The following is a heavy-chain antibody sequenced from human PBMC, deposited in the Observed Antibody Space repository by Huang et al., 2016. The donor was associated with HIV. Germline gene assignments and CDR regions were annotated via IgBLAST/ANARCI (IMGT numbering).Heavy chain of an antibody. D-gene: IGHD3-10*01. J-gene: IGHJ6*03. CDR3: ARHREGPVAYYSGWGSHLNYMDV. Sequence: QLLLQESGPGLVKPSEALALTCAVSGGSIRSSDYHWGWIRQPPGKGLEWIGWIYYKGSTHDSPALKSRGNIAVDTSKNLFFLNLTSMTAADTAVYYCARHREGPVAYYSGWGSHLNYMDVWGRGRTVVVSS. V-gene: IGHV4-39*01. CDR2: IYYKGST. CDR1: GGSIRSSDYH.